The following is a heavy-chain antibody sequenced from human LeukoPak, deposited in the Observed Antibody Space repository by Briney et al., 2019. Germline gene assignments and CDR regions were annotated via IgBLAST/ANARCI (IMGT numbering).Heavy chain of an antibody. V-gene: IGHV1-69*06. CDR1: GYTFTNNA. D-gene: IGHD4-23*01. J-gene: IGHJ3*01. CDR2: IIPIFDRP. Sequence: GASVKVSCKTSGYTFTNNAINWVRQAPGQGLEWMGGIIPIFDRPNYAQKFEGRVTVTADKSTNTTYMEISSLTSDDTAVYYCARDAQWELRALDVWGRGTMVIVSS. CDR3: ARDAQWELRALDV.